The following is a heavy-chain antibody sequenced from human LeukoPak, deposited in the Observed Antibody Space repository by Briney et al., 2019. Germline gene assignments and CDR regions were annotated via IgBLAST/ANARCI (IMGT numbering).Heavy chain of an antibody. J-gene: IGHJ4*02. V-gene: IGHV3-23*01. Sequence: GGSLRLSCAASGFTFNTYGMSWVRQAPGKGLEWVSGISGSGGATNYADSVKGRFTISRDNAKNTLYLQMNSLRADDTAVYYCARSRWLDAFDYWGQGTLVTVSS. CDR3: ARSRWLDAFDY. CDR1: GFTFNTYG. CDR2: ISGSGGAT. D-gene: IGHD6-19*01.